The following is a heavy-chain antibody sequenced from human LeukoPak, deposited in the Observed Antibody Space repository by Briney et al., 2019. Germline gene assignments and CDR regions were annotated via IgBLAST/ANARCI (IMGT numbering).Heavy chain of an antibody. CDR1: PYTFTGYY. V-gene: IGHV1-2*02. D-gene: IGHD2-2*01. CDR3: AREEGRCSSTSCSAPFNY. CDR2: IHPNSGGT. Sequence: ASVKVSCKASPYTFTGYYMHWVRQAPGQGLEWMGWIHPNSGGTNYAQKFQGRVTMTRDTSISTVYMELSRLRSNDTAVYYCAREEGRCSSTSCSAPFNYWGQGTLVTVSS. J-gene: IGHJ4*02.